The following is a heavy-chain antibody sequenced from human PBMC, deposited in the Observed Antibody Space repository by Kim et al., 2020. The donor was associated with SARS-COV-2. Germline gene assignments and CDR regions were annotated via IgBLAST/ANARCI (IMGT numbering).Heavy chain of an antibody. D-gene: IGHD4-4*01. CDR1: GGSFSGYY. V-gene: IGHV4-34*01. Sequence: SETLSLTCAVYGGSFSGYYWSWIRQPPGKGLEWIGEINHSGSTNYNPSLKSRVTISVDTSKNQFSLKLSSVTAADTAVYYCARGHSNFFADNWFDPWGQGTLVTVSS. CDR2: INHSGST. J-gene: IGHJ5*02. CDR3: ARGHSNFFADNWFDP.